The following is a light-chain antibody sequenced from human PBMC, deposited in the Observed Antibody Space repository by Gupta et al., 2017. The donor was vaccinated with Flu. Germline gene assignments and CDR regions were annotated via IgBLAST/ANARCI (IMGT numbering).Light chain of an antibody. J-gene: IGKJ1*01. CDR2: GAS. V-gene: IGKV1-6*01. CDR3: RQYDNYPRT. CDR1: QGIRND. Sequence: PSSLSASVGDRVTITCRASQGIRNDLGWYQQKPGKAPKLLISGASTVQSGVPSRFSGSGSGTDFTLTISILHPEDFATYYCRQYDNYPRTFGQGTKVEIK.